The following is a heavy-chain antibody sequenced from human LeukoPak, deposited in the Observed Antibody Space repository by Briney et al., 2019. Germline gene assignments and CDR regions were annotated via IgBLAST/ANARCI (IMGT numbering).Heavy chain of an antibody. CDR3: ARDILRSYYAFDI. D-gene: IGHD1-26*01. CDR1: GFTFSSYW. J-gene: IGHJ3*02. Sequence: GGSLRLSCAASGFTFSSYWMSWVRQAPGKGLEWVANIKQDGSEKYYVGSVKGRFTISRDNAKNSLYLQMNSLRAEDTAVYYCARDILRSYYAFDIWGQGTMVTVSS. V-gene: IGHV3-7*01. CDR2: IKQDGSEK.